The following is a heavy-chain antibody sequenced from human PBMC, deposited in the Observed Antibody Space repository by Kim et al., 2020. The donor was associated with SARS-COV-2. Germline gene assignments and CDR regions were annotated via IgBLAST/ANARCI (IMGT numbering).Heavy chain of an antibody. D-gene: IGHD2-21*01. Sequence: GGSLRLSCAASGFTFSSYAMHWVRQAPGKGLEWVAVISYDGSNKYYADSVKGRFTISRDNSKNTLYLQMNSLRAEDTAVYYCARDRQVSYYYYGMDIWGQGTTVTVSS. CDR1: GFTFSSYA. CDR3: ARDRQVSYYYYGMDI. V-gene: IGHV3-30*04. J-gene: IGHJ6*02. CDR2: ISYDGSNK.